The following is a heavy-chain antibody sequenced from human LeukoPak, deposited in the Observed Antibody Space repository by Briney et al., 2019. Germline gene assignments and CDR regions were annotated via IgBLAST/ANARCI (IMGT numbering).Heavy chain of an antibody. CDR1: GYTFTGYY. J-gene: IGHJ5*02. D-gene: IGHD6-19*01. CDR3: ARGLLYSSGGGWFDP. Sequence: ASVKVSCKASGYTFTGYYMHWVRQAPGQGLEWMGWINPNSGGTNYAQKFQGRVTMTRDTSISTAYMELSRLRSDDTAVYYCARGLLYSSGGGWFDPWGQGTLVTVSS. CDR2: INPNSGGT. V-gene: IGHV1-2*02.